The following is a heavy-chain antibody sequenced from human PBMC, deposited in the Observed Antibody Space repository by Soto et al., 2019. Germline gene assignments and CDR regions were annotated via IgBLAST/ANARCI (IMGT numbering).Heavy chain of an antibody. CDR2: IYPYDNSP. J-gene: IGHJ6*02. CDR1: GYTFTGYY. Sequence: QVQLVQSGAEVKKPGASVEVSCKTSGYTFTGYYIHWVRQAPGQGLEWLGCIYPYDNSPKSAQSFQGRVTLTTDTATSTAYLELTSLRPDATAVYYCPRERPFFRSGSYLGPYGMDVWGQGTTVIVSS. V-gene: IGHV1-2*02. CDR3: PRERPFFRSGSYLGPYGMDV. D-gene: IGHD3-10*01.